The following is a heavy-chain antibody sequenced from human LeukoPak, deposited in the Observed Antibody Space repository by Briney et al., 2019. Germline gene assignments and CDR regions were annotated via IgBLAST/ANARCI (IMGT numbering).Heavy chain of an antibody. D-gene: IGHD2-2*01. CDR2: ISYDGSNK. V-gene: IGHV3-30-3*01. J-gene: IGHJ6*02. CDR3: ARYGSSRGAYYYGMDV. CDR1: GFTFSSYA. Sequence: GGSLRLSCAASGFTFSSYAMHWVRQAPGKGLEWVAVISYDGSNKYYADSVKGRFTISRDNAKNSLYLQMNSLRAEDTAVYYCARYGSSRGAYYYGMDVWGQGTTVTVSS.